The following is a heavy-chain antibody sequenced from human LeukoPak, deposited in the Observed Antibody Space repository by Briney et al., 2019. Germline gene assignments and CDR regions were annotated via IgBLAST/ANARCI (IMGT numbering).Heavy chain of an antibody. V-gene: IGHV1-69*13. CDR3: ARAVIAVAGHYYFDY. J-gene: IGHJ4*02. D-gene: IGHD6-19*01. Sequence: SVKVSCKVSGYTLTELSMHWVRQAPGQGLEWMGGIIPIFGTANYAQKFQGRVTITADESTSTAYMELSSLRSEDTAVYYCARAVIAVAGHYYFDYWGQGTLVTVSS. CDR2: IIPIFGTA. CDR1: GYTLTELS.